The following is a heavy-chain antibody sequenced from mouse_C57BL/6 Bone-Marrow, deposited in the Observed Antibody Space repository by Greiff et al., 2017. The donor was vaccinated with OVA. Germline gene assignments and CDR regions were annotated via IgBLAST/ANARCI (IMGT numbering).Heavy chain of an antibody. CDR3: AREIPFTHVY. Sequence: QVQLKQSGAELVKPGASVKLSCKASGYTFTSYWMHWVKQRPGQGLEWIGMIHPNSGSTNYNEKFKSKATLTVDKSSSTAYMQLSSLTSEDSAVYYCAREIPFTHVYWGQGTTLTVSS. V-gene: IGHV1-64*01. CDR1: GYTFTSYW. J-gene: IGHJ2*01. D-gene: IGHD1-1*01. CDR2: IHPNSGST.